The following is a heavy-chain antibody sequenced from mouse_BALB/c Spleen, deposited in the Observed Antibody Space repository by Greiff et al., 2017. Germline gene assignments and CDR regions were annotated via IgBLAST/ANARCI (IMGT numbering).Heavy chain of an antibody. V-gene: IGHV5-17*02. D-gene: IGHD4-1*01. J-gene: IGHJ3*01. Sequence: EVKVVESGGGLVQPGGSRKLSCAASGFTFSSFGMHWVRQAPEKGLEWVAYISSGISTIYYAGTVKGRFTISRDNPKNTLFLQMTSLRSEDTAMYYCARSHWDAWFAYWGQGTLVTVSA. CDR1: GFTFSSFG. CDR2: ISSGISTI. CDR3: ARSHWDAWFAY.